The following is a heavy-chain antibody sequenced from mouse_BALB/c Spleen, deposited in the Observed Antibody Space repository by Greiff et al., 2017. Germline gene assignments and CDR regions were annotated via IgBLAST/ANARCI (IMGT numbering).Heavy chain of an antibody. D-gene: IGHD1-2*01. J-gene: IGHJ2*01. Sequence: VQLQQSGAELVRPGTSVKVSCKASGYAFTNYLIEWVKQRPGQGLEWIGVINPGSGGTNYNEKFKGKATLTADKSSSTAYMQLSSLTSDDSAVYFCARYSLLSFDYWGQGTTLTVSS. V-gene: IGHV1-54*03. CDR1: GYAFTNYL. CDR2: INPGSGGT. CDR3: ARYSLLSFDY.